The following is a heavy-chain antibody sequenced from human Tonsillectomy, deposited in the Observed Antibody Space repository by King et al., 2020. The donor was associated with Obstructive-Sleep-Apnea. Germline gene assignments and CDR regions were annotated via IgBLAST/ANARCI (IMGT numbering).Heavy chain of an antibody. CDR3: AREGGNYEVGFDP. CDR1: GGSISSYY. J-gene: IGHJ5*02. CDR2: IYYSGST. V-gene: IGHV4-59*01. Sequence: VQLQESGPGLVKSSETLSLTCTVSGGSISSYYWSWIRQPPGKGLEWIGYIYYSGSTNYNPSLKSRVTISVDTSKNQFSLKLSSVTAADTAVYYCAREGGNYEVGFDPWGQGTLVTVSS. D-gene: IGHD1-26*01.